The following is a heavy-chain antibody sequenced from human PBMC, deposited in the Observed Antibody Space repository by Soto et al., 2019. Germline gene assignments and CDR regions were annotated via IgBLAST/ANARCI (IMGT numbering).Heavy chain of an antibody. V-gene: IGHV4-39*01. CDR2: IYYSGST. CDR1: GGSISSSSYY. Sequence: QLQLQESGPGLVKPSETLSLTCTVSGGSISSSSYYWGWIRQPPGKGLEWIGSIYYSGSTYYNPSLKSRVTISVDTSKNQFSLKLSSVTAADTAVYYCARQRRGSGSYSSFDPWGQGTLVTVSS. D-gene: IGHD3-10*01. J-gene: IGHJ5*02. CDR3: ARQRRGSGSYSSFDP.